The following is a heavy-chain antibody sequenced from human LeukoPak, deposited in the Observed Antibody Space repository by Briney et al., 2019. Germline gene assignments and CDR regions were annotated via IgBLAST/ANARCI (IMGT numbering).Heavy chain of an antibody. J-gene: IGHJ4*02. Sequence: SVKVSCKCSGFTFTSSAVQWVRQARGQRLEWVGWIVVGSGNTNYAQKFQERVTITRDMSTSTAYMELSRLRSEDTAVYYCAADSYSGSYSFDYWGQGTLVTVSS. CDR3: AADSYSGSYSFDY. CDR2: IVVGSGNT. CDR1: GFTFTSSA. D-gene: IGHD1-26*01. V-gene: IGHV1-58*01.